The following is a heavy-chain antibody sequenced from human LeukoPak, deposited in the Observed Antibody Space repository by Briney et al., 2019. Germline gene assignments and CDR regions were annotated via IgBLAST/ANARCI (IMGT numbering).Heavy chain of an antibody. CDR3: ARDNSYFPYYDSSGEYFQH. Sequence: GGSLRLSCAASGFTFSTYWMSWVRQAPGKGLEWVANINQDGSVKYYVDSVKGRFTISRDNAKNSLYLQMSSLRAEDTAVYYCARDNSYFPYYDSSGEYFQHWGQGTLVTVSS. CDR1: GFTFSTYW. CDR2: INQDGSVK. D-gene: IGHD3-22*01. J-gene: IGHJ1*01. V-gene: IGHV3-7*01.